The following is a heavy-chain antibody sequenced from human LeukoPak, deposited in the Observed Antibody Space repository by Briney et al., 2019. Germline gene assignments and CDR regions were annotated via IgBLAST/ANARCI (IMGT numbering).Heavy chain of an antibody. CDR3: ARVHTPMVGHAFDI. D-gene: IGHD5-18*01. J-gene: IGHJ3*02. CDR1: GGSISSYY. Sequence: SETLSLTCTVSGGSISSYYWSWIRQPAGKGLEWIGRIYTSGSTNYNPSLKSRVTMSVDTSNNQFSLKLNSVTAADTAVYYCARVHTPMVGHAFDIWGQGTMVTVSS. CDR2: IYTSGST. V-gene: IGHV4-4*07.